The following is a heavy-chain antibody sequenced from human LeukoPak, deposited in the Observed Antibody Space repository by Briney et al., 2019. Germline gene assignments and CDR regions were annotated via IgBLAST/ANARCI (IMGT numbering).Heavy chain of an antibody. V-gene: IGHV4-39*01. CDR2: IYYSGAT. CDR1: GGSISSSSYY. Sequence: PSETLSLTCTVSGGSISSSSYYWGWIRQPPGKGLEWIGSIYYSGATYYNPSLNSRLTISVDTSNNQFSLKLSSVTAADTAVYYCARQITVTTSGGDAFDIWGQGTMVTVSS. CDR3: ARQITVTTSGGDAFDI. J-gene: IGHJ3*02. D-gene: IGHD4-17*01.